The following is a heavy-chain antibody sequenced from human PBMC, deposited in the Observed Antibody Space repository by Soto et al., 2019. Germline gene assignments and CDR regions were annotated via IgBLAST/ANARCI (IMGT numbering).Heavy chain of an antibody. D-gene: IGHD3-10*01. CDR1: GYTFTSYY. Sequence: ASVKVSCKASGYTFTSYYIHWVRQAPGQGLEWMGIINPSGGSTTYVQNFQGRVTMTRDKSKNTLYLQMNTLRAEDTAVYYCATGFGDSFDYWGQGTLVTVSS. J-gene: IGHJ4*02. CDR2: INPSGGST. V-gene: IGHV1-46*01. CDR3: ATGFGDSFDY.